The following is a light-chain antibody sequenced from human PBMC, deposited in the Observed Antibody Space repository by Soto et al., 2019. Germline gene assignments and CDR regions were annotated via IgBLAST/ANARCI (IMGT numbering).Light chain of an antibody. CDR1: QSISSY. J-gene: IGKJ1*01. Sequence: DIQMTQSPSSLSASVGDRVTITCRASQSISSYLNWYQQKPGKAPKLMIYAASNLQSGVPSRFSGSGSGTDFTLTIISLQPEDFATYYCQQSYSTPRTFGQGTKVEIK. CDR3: QQSYSTPRT. V-gene: IGKV1-39*01. CDR2: AAS.